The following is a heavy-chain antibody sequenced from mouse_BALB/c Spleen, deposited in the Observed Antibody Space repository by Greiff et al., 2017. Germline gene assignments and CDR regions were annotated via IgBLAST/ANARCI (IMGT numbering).Heavy chain of an antibody. J-gene: IGHJ2*01. Sequence: EVQLVESGGGLVKPGGSLNLSCAASGFTFSSYAMSWVRQSPEKRLEWVAEISSGGSYTYYPDTVTGRFTISRDNAKNTLYLEMSSLRSEDTAMYYCARGGYGSSYFDYWGQGTTLTVSS. CDR1: GFTFSSYA. V-gene: IGHV5-9-4*01. D-gene: IGHD1-1*01. CDR3: ARGGYGSSYFDY. CDR2: ISSGGSYT.